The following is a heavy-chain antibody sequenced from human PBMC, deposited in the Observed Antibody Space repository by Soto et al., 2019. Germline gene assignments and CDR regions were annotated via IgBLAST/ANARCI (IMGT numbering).Heavy chain of an antibody. CDR3: ARAVAGTSGGY. CDR1: GFTFSSYA. V-gene: IGHV3-30-3*01. Sequence: QVQLVESGGGVVQPGRSLRLSCAASGFTFSSYAMHWVRQAPGKGLEWVAVISYDGSNKYYADSVKGRFTISRDNSKNTLYLQMNSLRAEDTAVYYCARAVAGTSGGYWGQGTLFTVSS. CDR2: ISYDGSNK. J-gene: IGHJ4*02. D-gene: IGHD6-19*01.